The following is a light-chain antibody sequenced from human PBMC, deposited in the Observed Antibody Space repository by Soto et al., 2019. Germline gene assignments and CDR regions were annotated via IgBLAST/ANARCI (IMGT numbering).Light chain of an antibody. J-gene: IGKJ1*01. CDR2: AAS. V-gene: IGKV1-17*03. Sequence: DIQMTQSPSAMSASVGDRVNITCRASQGISKYLAWFQLKPGKVPKRLMYAASTLQSGVPSRFSGSGSGTEFTLTISSLQPEDFATYYCLRHDLYPWTFGQGTKVEFK. CDR1: QGISKY. CDR3: LRHDLYPWT.